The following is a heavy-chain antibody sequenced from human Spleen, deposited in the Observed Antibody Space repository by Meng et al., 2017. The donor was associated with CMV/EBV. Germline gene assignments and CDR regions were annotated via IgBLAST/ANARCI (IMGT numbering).Heavy chain of an antibody. CDR1: GFTFSTYG. D-gene: IGHD5-12*01. CDR3: ARHSTEATISDY. J-gene: IGHJ4*02. CDR2: ISTSSAFI. Sequence: GESLKISCAASGFTFSTYGMNWVRQAPGKGLEWVSSISTSSAFIYYADSVKGRFTISRDDGKNSVYLQMNSLRAEDTAVYYCARHSTEATISDYWGQGTLVTVSS. V-gene: IGHV3-21*01.